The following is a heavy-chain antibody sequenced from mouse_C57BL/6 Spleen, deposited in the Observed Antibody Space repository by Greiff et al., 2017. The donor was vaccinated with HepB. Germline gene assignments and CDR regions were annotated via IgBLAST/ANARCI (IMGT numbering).Heavy chain of an antibody. CDR2: IYPGSGNT. J-gene: IGHJ4*01. Sequence: QVQLKESGPELVKPGASVKISCKASGYSFTSYYIHWVKQRPGQGLEWIGWIYPGSGNTKYNEKFKGKATLTADTSSSTAYMQLSSLTSEDSAVYYCARRGGPYYAMDYWGQGTSVTVSS. V-gene: IGHV1-66*01. CDR3: ARRGGPYYAMDY. CDR1: GYSFTSYY.